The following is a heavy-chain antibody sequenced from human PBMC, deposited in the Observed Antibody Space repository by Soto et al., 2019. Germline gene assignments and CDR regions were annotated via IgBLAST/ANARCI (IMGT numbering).Heavy chain of an antibody. CDR3: ASPSMVRGVTSPPLFDY. J-gene: IGHJ4*02. D-gene: IGHD3-10*01. CDR2: IYYSGST. CDR1: GGSISSSSYY. Sequence: SETLSLTCTVSGGSISSSSYYWGWIRQPPGKGLEWIGSIYYSGSTYYNPSLKSRVTISVDTSKNQFSLKLSSVTAADTAVYYCASPSMVRGVTSPPLFDYWGQGTLVTVSS. V-gene: IGHV4-39*01.